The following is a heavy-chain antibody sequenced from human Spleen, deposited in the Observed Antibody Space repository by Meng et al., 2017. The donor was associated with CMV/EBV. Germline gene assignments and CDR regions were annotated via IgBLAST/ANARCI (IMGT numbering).Heavy chain of an antibody. CDR2: IYYSGST. CDR3: ARDPCSTSCWGWFDP. CDR1: GGSISSGDYY. Sequence: QVQLQESGPGLVKPSQTLSLTCTVYGGSISSGDYYWSWIRQPPGKGLEWIGYIYYSGSTYYNPSLKSRVTISVDTSKNQFSLKLSSVTAADTAVYYCARDPCSTSCWGWFDPWGQGTLVTVSA. J-gene: IGHJ5*02. V-gene: IGHV4-30-4*08. D-gene: IGHD2-2*01.